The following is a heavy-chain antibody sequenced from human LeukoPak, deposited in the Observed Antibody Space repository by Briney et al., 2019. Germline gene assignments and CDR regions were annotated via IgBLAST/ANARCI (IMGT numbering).Heavy chain of an antibody. CDR3: AELGITMIGGV. Sequence: GGSLRLSCAASGFTFDDYGMSWVRQAPGKGLEWVSYISSSGSTIYYAASVKGRFTISRDNAKNSLYLQMNSLRAEDTAVYYCAELGITMIGGVWGKGTTVTISS. CDR2: ISSSGSTI. CDR1: GFTFDDYG. J-gene: IGHJ6*04. V-gene: IGHV3-48*03. D-gene: IGHD3-10*02.